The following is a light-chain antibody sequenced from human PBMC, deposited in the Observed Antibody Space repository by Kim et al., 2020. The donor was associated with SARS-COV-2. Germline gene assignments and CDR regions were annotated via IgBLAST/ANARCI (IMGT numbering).Light chain of an antibody. CDR1: QSVSGTY. CDR2: GAA. Sequence: PGERAALSCRASQSVSGTYLAGYQQKPGQAPRLLNYGAASRATGIPDRFSGSGSGTDFTLTINRLEPEDFAVYYCQQYDSSSRWTFGQGTKVDIK. CDR3: QQYDSSSRWT. J-gene: IGKJ1*01. V-gene: IGKV3-20*01.